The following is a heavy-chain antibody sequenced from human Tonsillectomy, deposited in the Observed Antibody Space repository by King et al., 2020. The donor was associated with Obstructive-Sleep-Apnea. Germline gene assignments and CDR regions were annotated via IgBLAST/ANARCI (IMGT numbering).Heavy chain of an antibody. V-gene: IGHV3-48*04. Sequence: VQLVESGGGLVQPGGSLRLSCAASGFTFSSSSMNWVRQAPGKGLEWVSYISSSSSTVYYADSVKGRFTISRDNAKNSLYLQVNSLRAEDTAVYYCARDRGYCSGGSCRSWFDPWGQGTLVTVSS. CDR2: ISSSSSTV. D-gene: IGHD2-15*01. CDR1: GFTFSSSS. CDR3: ARDRGYCSGGSCRSWFDP. J-gene: IGHJ5*02.